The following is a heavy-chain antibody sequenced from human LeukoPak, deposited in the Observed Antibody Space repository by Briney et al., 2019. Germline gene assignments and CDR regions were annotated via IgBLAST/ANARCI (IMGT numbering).Heavy chain of an antibody. V-gene: IGHV1-18*01. Sequence: GASVKVSCKASGHTFTSYGISWVRQAPGQGLEWMGWISSYNGNTKYAQKLQGRVTMTTATSTSTADMELRSLRSDDTAVYYCARDRGYCSGTSCRNDYYYAMDVWGQGTTVTVSS. J-gene: IGHJ6*02. CDR3: ARDRGYCSGTSCRNDYYYAMDV. D-gene: IGHD2-2*01. CDR1: GHTFTSYG. CDR2: ISSYNGNT.